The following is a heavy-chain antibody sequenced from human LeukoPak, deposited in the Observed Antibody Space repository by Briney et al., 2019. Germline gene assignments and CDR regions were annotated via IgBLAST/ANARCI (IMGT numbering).Heavy chain of an antibody. Sequence: GASVKVSCKASGYTFTSYAMHWVRQAPGQRLEWMGWINAGNGNTKYSQEFQGRVTITRDTSASTAYMELSSLRSEDMAVYYCARAMDGGNLLVFDYWGQGTLVTVSS. CDR2: INAGNGNT. J-gene: IGHJ4*02. CDR1: GYTFTSYA. V-gene: IGHV1-3*03. CDR3: ARAMDGGNLLVFDY. D-gene: IGHD4-23*01.